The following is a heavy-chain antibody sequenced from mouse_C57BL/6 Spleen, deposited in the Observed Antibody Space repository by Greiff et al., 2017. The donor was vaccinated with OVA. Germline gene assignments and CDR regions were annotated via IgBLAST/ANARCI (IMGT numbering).Heavy chain of an antibody. CDR3: ASNYYGSSYALDY. V-gene: IGHV1-82*01. J-gene: IGHJ2*01. D-gene: IGHD1-1*01. CDR1: GYAFSSSW. Sequence: QVQLQQSGPELVKPGASVKISCKASGYAFSSSWMNWVKQRPGKGLEWIGRIYPGDGDTNYNGKFKGKATLTADKSSSTAYMQLSSLTSEDSAVYFSASNYYGSSYALDYWGQGTTLTVSS. CDR2: IYPGDGDT.